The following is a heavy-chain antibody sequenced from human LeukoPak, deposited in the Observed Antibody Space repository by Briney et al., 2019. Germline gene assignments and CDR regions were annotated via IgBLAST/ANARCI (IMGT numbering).Heavy chain of an antibody. Sequence: GGSLRLSCAASGFTFSDYSMNWVRQAPGKGLEWISYIGIDSGNTNYADSVKGRFTISGDKAKNSLYLQMNSLRVEDTAVYYCGRDYKYAFDNWGQGTLVTVSS. CDR3: GRDYKYAFDN. CDR2: IGIDSGNT. J-gene: IGHJ4*02. V-gene: IGHV3-48*01. CDR1: GFTFSDYS. D-gene: IGHD5-24*01.